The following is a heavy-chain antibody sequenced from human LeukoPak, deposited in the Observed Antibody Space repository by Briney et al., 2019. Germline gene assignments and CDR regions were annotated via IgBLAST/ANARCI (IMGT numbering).Heavy chain of an antibody. CDR1: GFTLSSYE. CDR3: AELGITMIGGV. D-gene: IGHD3-10*02. V-gene: IGHV3-48*03. CDR2: ISSSGSTI. J-gene: IGHJ6*04. Sequence: GGSLRLSWAASGFTLSSYEMNWVRQPPGKGLELVSYISSSGSTIYYADSVKGRFTISRDNAKNSLYLQMDSLRAEDTAVYYCAELGITMIGGVWGKGTTVTISS.